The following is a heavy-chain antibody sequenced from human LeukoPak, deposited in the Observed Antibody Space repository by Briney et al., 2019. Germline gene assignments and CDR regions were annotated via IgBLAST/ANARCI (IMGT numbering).Heavy chain of an antibody. CDR3: AREYILTAYYGDY. D-gene: IGHD3-9*01. J-gene: IGHJ4*02. V-gene: IGHV1-2*02. Sequence: ASVKVSCKASGYTFTGYYMHWVRQAPGQGLEWMGWINPNSGGTNYAQKFQGRVTMTWDTSISTAYMELSRLRSDDTAVYYCAREYILTAYYGDYWGQGTLVTVSS. CDR1: GYTFTGYY. CDR2: INPNSGGT.